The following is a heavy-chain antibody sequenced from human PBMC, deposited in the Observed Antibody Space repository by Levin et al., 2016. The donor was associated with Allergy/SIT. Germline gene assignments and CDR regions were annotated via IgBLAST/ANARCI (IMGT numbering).Heavy chain of an antibody. CDR2: IKSKTDGGTT. V-gene: IGHV3-15*01. Sequence: GESLKISCAASGFTFSDYYMSWIRQAPGKGLEWVGRIKSKTDGGTTDYAAPVKGRFTISRDDSKNTLYLQMNSLKTEDTAVYYCTRGTYYYGSGSYRDHYYYYGMDVWGQGTTVTVSS. D-gene: IGHD3-10*01. CDR1: GFTFSDYY. J-gene: IGHJ6*02. CDR3: TRGTYYYGSGSYRDHYYYYGMDV.